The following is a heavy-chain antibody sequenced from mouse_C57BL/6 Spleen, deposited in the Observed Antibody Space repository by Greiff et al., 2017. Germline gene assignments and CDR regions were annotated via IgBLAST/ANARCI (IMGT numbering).Heavy chain of an antibody. CDR1: GFSLTSYG. CDR2: IWSGGST. D-gene: IGHD1-1*01. Sequence: QVQLKQSGPGLVQPSQSLSITCTVSGFSLTSYGVHWVRQSPGKGLEWLGVIWSGGSTDYNAAFISRLSISKDNSKSQVFFKMNSLQAYDTAIYYCARKEGSSYVGYAMDYWGQGTSVTVSS. V-gene: IGHV2-2*01. J-gene: IGHJ4*01. CDR3: ARKEGSSYVGYAMDY.